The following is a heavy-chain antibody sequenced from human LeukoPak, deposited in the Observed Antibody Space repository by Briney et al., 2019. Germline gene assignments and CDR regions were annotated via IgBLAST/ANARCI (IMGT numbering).Heavy chain of an antibody. V-gene: IGHV3-7*03. CDR1: GFTFSGFW. CDR3: ARSSYSSSSSV. J-gene: IGHJ3*01. D-gene: IGHD6-6*01. Sequence: GGSLRLSCAVSGFTFSGFWMSWSRQAPGKGPEWVASINSDGSEGYYADVVKGRFTISRDNAKNSLYLQINSLRAEDTAVYYCARSSYSSSSSVWGQGTMVTVSS. CDR2: INSDGSEG.